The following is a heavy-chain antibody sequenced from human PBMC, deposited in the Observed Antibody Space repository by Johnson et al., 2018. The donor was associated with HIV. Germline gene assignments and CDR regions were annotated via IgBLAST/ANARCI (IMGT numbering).Heavy chain of an antibody. J-gene: IGHJ3*02. D-gene: IGHD1-26*01. V-gene: IGHV3-30-3*01. CDR3: AREGGALDAFDI. CDR2: ISYDGSNK. CDR1: GFTFSSYA. Sequence: QVQLVESGGGVVQPGRSLRLSCAASGFTFSSYAMHWVRQAPGKGLEWVAVISYDGSNKYYADSVKGRFTISRDNSKNTLYLQMNSLRAEATAVYYCAREGGALDAFDIWGQGTMVTVSS.